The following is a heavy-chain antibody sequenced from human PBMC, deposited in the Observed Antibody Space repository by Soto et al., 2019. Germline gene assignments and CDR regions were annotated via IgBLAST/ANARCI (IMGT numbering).Heavy chain of an antibody. Sequence: SETLSLTCTVSGGSISSGGYYWSWIRQHPGKGLEWIGYIYYSGSTYYNPSLKSRVTISVDTSKNQFSLKLSSVTAADTAVYYCARFIAVAGTVYWGQGTLVTVSS. CDR3: ARFIAVAGTVY. J-gene: IGHJ4*02. V-gene: IGHV4-31*03. CDR2: IYYSGST. CDR1: GGSISSGGYY. D-gene: IGHD6-19*01.